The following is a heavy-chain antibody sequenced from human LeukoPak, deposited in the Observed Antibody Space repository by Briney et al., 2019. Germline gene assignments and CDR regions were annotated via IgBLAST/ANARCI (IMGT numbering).Heavy chain of an antibody. V-gene: IGHV3-74*01. CDR3: AKDHYWSIDY. Sequence: LGGSLRLSCAASGFDFSSNWMHWVRHAPGQGLVWVSRIKGDGISTNYADSVKGRFTISRDIAKNTLYLQMNSLRAEDTGVYYCAKDHYWSIDYWGRGTLVTVSS. D-gene: IGHD3-3*01. CDR1: GFDFSSNW. J-gene: IGHJ4*02. CDR2: IKGDGIST.